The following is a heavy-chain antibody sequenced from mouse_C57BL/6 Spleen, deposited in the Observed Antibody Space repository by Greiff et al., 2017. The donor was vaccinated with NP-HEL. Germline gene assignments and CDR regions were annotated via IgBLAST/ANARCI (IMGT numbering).Heavy chain of an antibody. Sequence: VQLQQPGAELVKPGASVKMSCKASGYTFTSYWITWVKQRPGQGLEWIGDIYPGSGSTNYNEKFKSKASLTVDTSSSTAYMQLSSLTSEDSAVYYCAGVTTYYAMDYWGQGTSVTVSS. J-gene: IGHJ4*01. CDR2: IYPGSGST. CDR1: GYTFTSYW. CDR3: AGVTTYYAMDY. V-gene: IGHV1-55*01. D-gene: IGHD2-3*01.